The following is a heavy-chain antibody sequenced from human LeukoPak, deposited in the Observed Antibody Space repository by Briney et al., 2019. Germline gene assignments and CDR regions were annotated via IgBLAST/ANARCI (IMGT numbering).Heavy chain of an antibody. CDR2: ISASGGST. CDR1: GFTFRNYA. CDR3: AKEESGYDYVDFAVDY. V-gene: IGHV3-23*01. J-gene: IGHJ4*02. D-gene: IGHD5-12*01. Sequence: QPGGSPRLSCAASGFTFRNYAMSWVRQAPGKGLEWVSGISASGGSTYYADSVTGRFTISRDSSKNTLYLQMNTLRAEDTAVYYCAKEESGYDYVDFAVDYWGQGTLVTVSS.